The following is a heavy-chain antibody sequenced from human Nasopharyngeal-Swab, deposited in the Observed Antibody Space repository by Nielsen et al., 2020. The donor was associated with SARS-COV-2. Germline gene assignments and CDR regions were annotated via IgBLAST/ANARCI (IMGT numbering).Heavy chain of an antibody. CDR1: GGSFSGYY. D-gene: IGHD2-2*01. CDR2: INHSGST. J-gene: IGHJ6*02. Sequence: SETLFLTCAVYGGSFSGYYWSWIRQPPGKGLEWIGEINHSGSTNYNPSLKSRVTISVDTSKNQFSLKLSSVTAADTAVYYCARGRCSSTSCRGCSGGSCYYGMDVWGQGTTVTVSS. V-gene: IGHV4-34*01. CDR3: ARGRCSSTSCRGCSGGSCYYGMDV.